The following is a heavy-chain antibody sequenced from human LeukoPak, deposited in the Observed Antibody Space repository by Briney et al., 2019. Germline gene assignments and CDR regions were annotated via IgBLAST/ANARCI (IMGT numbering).Heavy chain of an antibody. CDR1: GFPFSRTS. V-gene: IGHV3-43*02. CDR2: ISADGGST. Sequence: GGSLRLSCAASGFPFSRTSMTWVRQAPGKGLEWVSLISADGGSTFSADSVKGRFSISRDNSKNSLYLQMNSLRSEDTAMYYCAKESGKFDYWGQGTLVAVSS. J-gene: IGHJ4*02. CDR3: AKESGKFDY.